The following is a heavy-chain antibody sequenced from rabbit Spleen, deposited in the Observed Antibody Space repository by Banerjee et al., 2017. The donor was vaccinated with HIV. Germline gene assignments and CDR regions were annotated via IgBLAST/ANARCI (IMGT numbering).Heavy chain of an antibody. CDR3: ARDTGTSFSTYGMDL. Sequence: QSLEESGGDLVKPGASLTLTCTASGFSFSSSDYMCWVRQAPGKGLEWIACTAAGRSAFTYYASWAKGRFTCSKASSTTVTLQMTSLTAADTATYFCARDTGTSFSTYGMDLWGQGTLVTVS. CDR1: GFSFSSSDY. CDR2: TAAGRSAFT. J-gene: IGHJ6*01. D-gene: IGHD8-1*01. V-gene: IGHV1S40*01.